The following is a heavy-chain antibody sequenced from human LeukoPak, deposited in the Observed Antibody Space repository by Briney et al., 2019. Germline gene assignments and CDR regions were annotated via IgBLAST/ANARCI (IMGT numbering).Heavy chain of an antibody. CDR1: GGSISSYY. J-gene: IGHJ4*02. CDR2: IYYSGST. V-gene: IGHV4-59*12. Sequence: SETLSLTCTVSGGSISSYYWSWIRQPPGKGLEWIGYIYYSGSTNYNPSLKSRVTISVDTSKNQFSLKLSSVTAADTAVYYCARVGVTTPYYWGQGTLVTVSS. CDR3: ARVGVTTPYY. D-gene: IGHD4-17*01.